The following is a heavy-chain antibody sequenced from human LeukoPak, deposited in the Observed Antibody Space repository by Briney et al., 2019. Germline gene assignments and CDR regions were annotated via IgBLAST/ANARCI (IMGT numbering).Heavy chain of an antibody. D-gene: IGHD1-14*01. V-gene: IGHV3-30-3*01. CDR2: ISDDGTKE. CDR1: GFTFSSYA. J-gene: IGHJ4*02. CDR3: ARGTDLSHHV. Sequence: PGGSLRLSCVASGFTFSSYAMHWVRQAPGKGLEWVAVISDDGTKEYYADSVKGRFTISRDNSRNTVYTSKSTLFLQMNSLRPEDTAVYYCARGTDLSHHVWGQGTLVTVSS.